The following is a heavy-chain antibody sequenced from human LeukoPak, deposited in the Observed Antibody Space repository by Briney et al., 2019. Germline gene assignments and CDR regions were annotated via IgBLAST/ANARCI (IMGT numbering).Heavy chain of an antibody. CDR1: GGSISSYY. CDR3: ARGYDILTGSAFDY. CDR2: IYTSGST. Sequence: SETLSLTCTVSGGSISSYYWSWLRQPAGKGLEWIGRIYTSGSTNYNPSLKSRVTMSVDTSKNQFSLKLSSVTAADTAVYYCARGYDILTGSAFDYWGQETLVTVSS. D-gene: IGHD3-9*01. V-gene: IGHV4-4*07. J-gene: IGHJ4*02.